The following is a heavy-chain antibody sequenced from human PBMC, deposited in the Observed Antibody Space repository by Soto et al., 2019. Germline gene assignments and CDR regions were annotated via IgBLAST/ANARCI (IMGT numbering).Heavy chain of an antibody. CDR1: GYTFTGYY. D-gene: IGHD2-21*02. J-gene: IGHJ3*02. Sequence: ASVKVSCKASGYTFTGYYMHWVRQAPGQGLEWMGWINPNSGGTNYAQKFQGWVTMTRDTSISTAYMELSRLRSDDTAVYYCARVVLTAKTASDAFDIWGQGTMVTVS. CDR2: INPNSGGT. CDR3: ARVVLTAKTASDAFDI. V-gene: IGHV1-2*04.